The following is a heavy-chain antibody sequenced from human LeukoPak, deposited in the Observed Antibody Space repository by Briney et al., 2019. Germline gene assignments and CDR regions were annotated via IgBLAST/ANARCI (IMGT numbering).Heavy chain of an antibody. CDR2: INSDGSST. D-gene: IGHD5-18*01. CDR3: ARVGRGYSYGYEDY. Sequence: GGSLRLSCAASGLTFSSYWMYWVRQAPGKGLVWVSRINSDGSSTNYADSVKGRFTISRDNAKNTLYLQMNSLRAEDTAVYYCARVGRGYSYGYEDYWGQGTTVTVSS. V-gene: IGHV3-74*01. J-gene: IGHJ4*03. CDR1: GLTFSSYW.